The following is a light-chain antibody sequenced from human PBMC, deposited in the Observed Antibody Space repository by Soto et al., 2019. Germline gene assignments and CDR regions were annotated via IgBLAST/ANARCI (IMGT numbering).Light chain of an antibody. CDR1: SSNIGSKT. CDR2: NSY. V-gene: IGLV1-44*01. CDR3: AAWDASLNGYV. J-gene: IGLJ1*01. Sequence: QSVLTQPLSASGTPGQRVTISCSGSSSNIGSKTVNWYQQLPGTVPKLLIYNSYQRPSGVPDRFSGSKSGTSASLAISGLQSEDEADYYCAAWDASLNGYVFGAGTKVTVL.